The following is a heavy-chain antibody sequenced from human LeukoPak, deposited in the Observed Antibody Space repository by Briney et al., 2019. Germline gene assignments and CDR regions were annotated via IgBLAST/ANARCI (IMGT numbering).Heavy chain of an antibody. CDR3: AREHGDYVGGIYYMDV. V-gene: IGHV4-39*07. CDR1: GGSVSSSSYY. J-gene: IGHJ6*03. D-gene: IGHD4-17*01. CDR2: IYYSGST. Sequence: SETLSLTCTVSGGSVSSSSYYWGWIRQPPGKGLEWIGSIYYSGSTYYSPSLKSRVTISVDTSKNQFSLKLSSVTAADTAVYYCAREHGDYVGGIYYMDVWGKGTTVTVSS.